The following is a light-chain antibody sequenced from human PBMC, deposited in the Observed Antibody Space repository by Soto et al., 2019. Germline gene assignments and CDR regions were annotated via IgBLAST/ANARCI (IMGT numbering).Light chain of an antibody. J-gene: IGKJ4*01. CDR2: AAS. CDR1: QGISSR. CDR3: QQTNIFPLT. V-gene: IGKV1-12*01. Sequence: DIQMTQSPSSVSASVGDRVTITCRASQGISSRLAWYQQKPGQAPKLLIYAASNLQSGVPPRFSGSGSETDFTLTITSLQPEDFATYYCQQTNIFPLTFGGGTKVEI.